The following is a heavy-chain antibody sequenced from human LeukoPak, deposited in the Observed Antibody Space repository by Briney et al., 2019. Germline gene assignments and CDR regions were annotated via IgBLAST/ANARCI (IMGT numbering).Heavy chain of an antibody. Sequence: SGPTLVNPTQTLTLTCTFSGFSLSPSGVGVGWIRQPPGKALEWLALNYWDDDKRYSPSLKNRLTITKDTSKNQVVLTMTNMAPVDTATYYCAQTYFYDSRGSYFEYWGQGTLVTVSS. V-gene: IGHV2-5*02. J-gene: IGHJ4*02. D-gene: IGHD3-22*01. CDR2: NYWDDDK. CDR1: GFSLSPSGVG. CDR3: AQTYFYDSRGSYFEY.